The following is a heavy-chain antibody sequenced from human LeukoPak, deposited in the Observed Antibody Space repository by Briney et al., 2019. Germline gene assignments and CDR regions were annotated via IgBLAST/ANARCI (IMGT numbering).Heavy chain of an antibody. Sequence: GGSLKLSCAASGFTFSGSAMHWVRQSSGKGLEWVGRIRSKANSYATAYAASVKGRFTISRDDSKNTAYLQMNSLKTEDTAVYYCTRAGDDYVWEDFDYWGQGTLVTVSS. V-gene: IGHV3-73*01. CDR2: IRSKANSYAT. CDR1: GFTFSGSA. CDR3: TRAGDDYVWEDFDY. J-gene: IGHJ4*02. D-gene: IGHD3-16*01.